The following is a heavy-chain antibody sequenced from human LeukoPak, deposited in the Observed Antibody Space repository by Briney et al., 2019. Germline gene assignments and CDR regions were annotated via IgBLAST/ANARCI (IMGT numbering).Heavy chain of an antibody. CDR3: ARKNYGGYFDY. CDR1: GFSFSVYE. Sequence: PGGSLRLSCAASGFSFSVYEMNWVRQAPGKGLEWISYISSTGNTIYYADSVRGRFTISRDNAKNSLYLQMNSLRAEDTAVYYCARKNYGGYFDYWGQGTLVTVSS. D-gene: IGHD1-7*01. J-gene: IGHJ4*02. V-gene: IGHV3-48*03. CDR2: ISSTGNTI.